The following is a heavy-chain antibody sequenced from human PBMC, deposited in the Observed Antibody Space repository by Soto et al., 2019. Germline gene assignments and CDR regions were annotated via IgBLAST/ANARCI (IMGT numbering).Heavy chain of an antibody. CDR1: GYTFTAYH. D-gene: IGHD3-10*02. V-gene: IGHV1-2*02. CDR3: ARNTDYYYGRGSGNGHGV. CDR2: INPKFGDT. Sequence: QVRLVQSGAEVKEPGDSVRVSCEASGYTFTAYHIHWVRQAPGQGLEWMGWINPKFGDTGYAQDLQGRVSMTSDMSISTVYMELSRLTSDDTAIYYCARNTDYYYGRGSGNGHGVWGQGTTVTVFS. J-gene: IGHJ6*02.